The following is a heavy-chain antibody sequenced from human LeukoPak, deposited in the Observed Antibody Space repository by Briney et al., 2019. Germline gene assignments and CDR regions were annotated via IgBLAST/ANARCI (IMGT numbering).Heavy chain of an antibody. J-gene: IGHJ4*02. V-gene: IGHV3-23*01. CDR1: GFTFSTYA. CDR2: ISRSGGTT. Sequence: GGSLRLSCAASGFTFSTYAMSWVRQAPGKGLEWVSSISRSGGTTYYTDSVKGRFSISRDNAKNSLYLQVNSLRAEDTAVYYCARTQVAAVGLFDYWGQGTLVTVSS. CDR3: ARTQVAAVGLFDY. D-gene: IGHD6-13*01.